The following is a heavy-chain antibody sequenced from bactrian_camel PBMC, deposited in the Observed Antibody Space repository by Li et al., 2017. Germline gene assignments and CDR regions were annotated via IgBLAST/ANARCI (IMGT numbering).Heavy chain of an antibody. J-gene: IGHJ6*01. CDR3: AATSTPCWMVASRTSSGFRY. V-gene: IGHV3S53*01. CDR2: FDMTYRP. CDR1: YNHRGNC. D-gene: IGHD7*01. Sequence: HVQLVESGGGQVQPGGSLRLSCRYNHRGNCMGWFRQAPGTDRESIAAFDMTYRPWYADSVKGRFTISQDNAKNTFSLQMNSLRPEDTSMYVCAATSTPCWMVASRTSSGFRYWGQGTQVTVS.